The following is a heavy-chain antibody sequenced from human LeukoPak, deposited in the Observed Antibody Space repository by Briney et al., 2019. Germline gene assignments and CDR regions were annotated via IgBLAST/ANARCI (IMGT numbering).Heavy chain of an antibody. CDR3: VKEDDYGDYANY. Sequence: GGSLRLSCSASGFTFSSYAMHWVRQAPGKGLEYASAISSNGGSTYYADSVKGRFTISRDNSKNTLYLQMSSLRAEDTAVYYCVKEDDYGDYANYWGQGTLVTVSS. CDR1: GFTFSSYA. CDR2: ISSNGGST. D-gene: IGHD4-17*01. J-gene: IGHJ4*02. V-gene: IGHV3-64D*06.